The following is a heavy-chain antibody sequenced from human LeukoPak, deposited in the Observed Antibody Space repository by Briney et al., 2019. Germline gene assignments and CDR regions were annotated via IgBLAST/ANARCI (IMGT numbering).Heavy chain of an antibody. D-gene: IGHD6-19*01. J-gene: IGHJ3*02. V-gene: IGHV4-59*01. CDR3: ARDLGQQWLAPDAFDT. CDR2: IYYSGST. Sequence: SETLSLTCTVSGGSISSYYWSWIRQPPGKGLEWIGYIYYSGSTNYNPSLKSRVTISVDTSKNQFSLKLSSVTAADTAVYYCARDLGQQWLAPDAFDTWGQGTMVTVSS. CDR1: GGSISSYY.